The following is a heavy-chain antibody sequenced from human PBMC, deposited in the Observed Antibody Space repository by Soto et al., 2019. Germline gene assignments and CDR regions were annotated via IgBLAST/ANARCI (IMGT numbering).Heavy chain of an antibody. J-gene: IGHJ5*02. CDR3: ARDTPSSGSTFPTWFAP. Sequence: GASVKVSCKASGYTFTSYYMHWVRQAPGQGLEWLEIINPSGGSTSYAQKFQGRVTMTRDTSTSTVYMELSSLRSEDTAVYYCARDTPSSGSTFPTWFAPWGQGTLVTVSS. V-gene: IGHV1-46*03. CDR1: GYTFTSYY. CDR2: INPSGGST. D-gene: IGHD2-2*01.